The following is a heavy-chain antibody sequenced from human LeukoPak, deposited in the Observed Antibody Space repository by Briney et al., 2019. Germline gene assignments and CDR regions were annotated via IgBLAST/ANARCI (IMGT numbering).Heavy chain of an antibody. CDR3: ARIRGTYCSSTTCSFGDF. D-gene: IGHD2-2*01. CDR2: IDWDDNK. Sequence: SGPTLVNPTQTLTLTFTFSGFSFTNNGMCVTWIRQPPGKALDWLARIDWDDNKYYSASLKTRLPISQDPSNNQVVLTMTNMDPVDTPPYYCARIRGTYCSSTTCSFGDFWGQGTLVTVSS. J-gene: IGHJ1*01. CDR1: GFSFTNNGMC. V-gene: IGHV2-70*11.